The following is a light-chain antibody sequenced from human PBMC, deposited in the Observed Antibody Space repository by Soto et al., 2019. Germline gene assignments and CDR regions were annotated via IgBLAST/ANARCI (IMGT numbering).Light chain of an antibody. CDR3: NSYTSDKPRFYV. CDR2: DVS. J-gene: IGLJ1*01. V-gene: IGLV2-14*03. Sequence: HSVLTQAASVSSSPGQSIPISSTRTRSDVGHYDYVSWYQHHPGKAPKLIIYDVSSRPSGISNRFSGSKSGNTASLVISGLQTEDEADYYCNSYTSDKPRFYVFGTGTKVTVL. CDR1: RSDVGHYDY.